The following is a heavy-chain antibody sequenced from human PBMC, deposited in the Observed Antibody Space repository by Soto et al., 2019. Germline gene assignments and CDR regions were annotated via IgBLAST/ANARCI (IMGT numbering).Heavy chain of an antibody. V-gene: IGHV3-48*02. CDR1: GFTLSSYR. D-gene: IGHD6-13*01. Sequence: PGGSLRLSCAASGFTLSSYRMNWVRQAPGKGLEWVSYISSSSSTIYYADSVKGRFTISRDNAKNSLYLQMNSLRDEDTAVYYCARDFTPYSSSWYYHYWGQGTLVTVSS. CDR2: ISSSSSTI. J-gene: IGHJ4*02. CDR3: ARDFTPYSSSWYYHY.